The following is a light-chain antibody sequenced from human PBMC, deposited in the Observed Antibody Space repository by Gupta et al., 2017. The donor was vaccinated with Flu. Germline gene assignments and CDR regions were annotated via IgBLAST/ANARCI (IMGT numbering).Light chain of an antibody. CDR2: EVN. CDR1: SRDIGGNNY. J-gene: IGLJ1*01. Sequence: QSALTQPPSASGSPGQSVAISCTGTSRDIGGNNYVSWYQQHPGKAPKLMIYEVNKRPSGVPDRFSGSKSGNTASLTGSGLQAEDEADYYCCSYGINDVFGSGTKVTVL. V-gene: IGLV2-8*01. CDR3: CSYGINDV.